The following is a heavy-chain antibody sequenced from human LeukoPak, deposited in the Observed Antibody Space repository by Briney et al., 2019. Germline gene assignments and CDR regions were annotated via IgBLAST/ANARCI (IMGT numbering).Heavy chain of an antibody. J-gene: IGHJ4*02. Sequence: PGGSLRLSCAASGFTFSSYGMHWVRQAPGKGLEWVAFIRYDGSNKYYADSVKGRFTISRDNSKNTLYPQMNSLRAEDTAVYYCAKDKKYGSYYFDYWGQGTLVTVSS. V-gene: IGHV3-30*02. D-gene: IGHD3-10*01. CDR2: IRYDGSNK. CDR1: GFTFSSYG. CDR3: AKDKKYGSYYFDY.